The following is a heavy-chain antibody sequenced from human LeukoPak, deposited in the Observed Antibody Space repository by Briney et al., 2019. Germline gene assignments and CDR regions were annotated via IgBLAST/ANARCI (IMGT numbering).Heavy chain of an antibody. CDR2: ISSSSSTI. D-gene: IGHD3-10*01. Sequence: GGSLRLSCAASGFTFSSYSMNWVRQAPGKGLEWVSYISSSSSTIYYADSVKGRFTISRDNAKNSLYLQMNSLRAEDTAVYYCVRADYGSTYYFDYWGQGTLVTVSS. CDR1: GFTFSSYS. V-gene: IGHV3-48*01. CDR3: VRADYGSTYYFDY. J-gene: IGHJ4*02.